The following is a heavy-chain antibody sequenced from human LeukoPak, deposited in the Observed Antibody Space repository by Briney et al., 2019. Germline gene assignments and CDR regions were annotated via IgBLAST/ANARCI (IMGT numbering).Heavy chain of an antibody. V-gene: IGHV3-23*01. CDR1: GFTFSSYA. CDR2: ISNSGSNT. Sequence: GGSLRLSCAASGFTFSSYAVAWVRQAPGKGLEWVSSISNSGSNTYYADSVKGRFAISRDNSKNTLSLQMNSLTAEDTAVYYCAARRGYYHYMDVWGKGTTVTVSS. J-gene: IGHJ6*03. D-gene: IGHD3-3*01. CDR3: AARRGYYHYMDV.